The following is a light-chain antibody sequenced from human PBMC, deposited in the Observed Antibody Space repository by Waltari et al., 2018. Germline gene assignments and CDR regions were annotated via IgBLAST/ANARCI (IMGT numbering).Light chain of an antibody. CDR2: GAS. Sequence: EVVLTQSPATLSVSPGERATLSCRASQNVNSYLAWYQQKDGQAPWLLIYGASTRATGIPDRFSGSGSGTEFTLSISSLQSEDFAIYYCQQYNEWPRTFGQGTRVEI. CDR1: QNVNSY. V-gene: IGKV3-15*01. CDR3: QQYNEWPRT. J-gene: IGKJ1*01.